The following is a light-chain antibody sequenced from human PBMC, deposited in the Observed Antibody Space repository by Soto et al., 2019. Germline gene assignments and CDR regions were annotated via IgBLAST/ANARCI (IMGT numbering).Light chain of an antibody. V-gene: IGKV1-39*01. J-gene: IGKJ2*01. Sequence: DIQITQSPSSLSASVGDRVTITCRASQSISSYLNWYQQKPGKAPKILIYAASSLQSRVPSRFSGSRSGTDFTRTISSLEPEDFATYYCQQSYITPYTFCQGTQLEIK. CDR3: QQSYITPYT. CDR1: QSISSY. CDR2: AAS.